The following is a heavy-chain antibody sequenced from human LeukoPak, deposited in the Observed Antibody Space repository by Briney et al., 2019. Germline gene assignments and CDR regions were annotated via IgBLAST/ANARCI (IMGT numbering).Heavy chain of an antibody. Sequence: SETLSLTCTVSGGSISSYYWSWIRQPPGKGPEWIGYIYYSGSTNYNPSLKSRVTISVDTSKNQFSLKLSSVTAADTAVYYCARDSYYYGSGSYKAPWYFDYWGQGTLVTVSS. J-gene: IGHJ4*02. V-gene: IGHV4-59*01. CDR1: GGSISSYY. D-gene: IGHD3-10*01. CDR3: ARDSYYYGSGSYKAPWYFDY. CDR2: IYYSGST.